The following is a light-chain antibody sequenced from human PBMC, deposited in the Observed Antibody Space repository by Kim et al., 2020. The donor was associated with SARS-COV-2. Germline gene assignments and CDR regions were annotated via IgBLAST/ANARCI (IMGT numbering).Light chain of an antibody. V-gene: IGLV7-46*01. J-gene: IGLJ7*01. CDR2: DTT. Sequence: QAVVTQEPSLTVSPGGTVTLTCGSSTGPVTTDLYPYWFQQRPGQAPRILIYDTTNKHSWTPARFSGSVLGGKAALTLSAAQPEDEAFYYCLLYYTGRGVFGGGTQLTVL. CDR1: TGPVTTDLY. CDR3: LLYYTGRGV.